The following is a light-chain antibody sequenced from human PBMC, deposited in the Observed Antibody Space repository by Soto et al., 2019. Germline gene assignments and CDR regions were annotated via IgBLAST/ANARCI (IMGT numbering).Light chain of an antibody. J-gene: IGKJ1*01. Sequence: EIVLTQSPAILPMSPGERATLSCRASQSVSSYFAGYQQKPCQAPRLLIYDESNRATCVPARFSGSGSGTDFTLTISSLEPEDFAVYYCQQRRYWPVTFGQGTKVEIK. CDR2: DES. CDR3: QQRRYWPVT. CDR1: QSVSSY. V-gene: IGKV3-11*01.